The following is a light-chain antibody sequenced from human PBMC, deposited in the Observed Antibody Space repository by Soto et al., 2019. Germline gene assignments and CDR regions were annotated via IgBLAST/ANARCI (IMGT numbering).Light chain of an antibody. CDR1: SGHSSYA. J-gene: IGLJ3*02. V-gene: IGLV4-69*01. CDR2: LYSGGRH. Sequence: QSVLTQSPSASASLGASVKLTCTLSSGHSSYAIAWHQQQPEKGPRYLMKLYSGGRHIKGDGIPDRFSGSSSGAERYLTISSLQSEDEADYYCQTWGTGYSVFGGGTKRTVL. CDR3: QTWGTGYSV.